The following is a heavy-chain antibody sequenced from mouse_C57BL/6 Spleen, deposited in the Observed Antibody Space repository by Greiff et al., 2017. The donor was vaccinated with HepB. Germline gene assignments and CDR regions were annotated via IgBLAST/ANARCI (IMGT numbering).Heavy chain of an antibody. D-gene: IGHD2-4*01. CDR2: ISSGSSTI. J-gene: IGHJ2*01. V-gene: IGHV5-17*01. CDR1: GFTFSDYG. Sequence: EVMLVESGGGLVKPGGSLKLSCAASGFTFSDYGMHWVRQAPEKGLEWVAYISSGSSTIYYADTVKGRFTISRDNAKNTLFLQMTSLRSEDTAMYYCASDYYDYLDYWGQGTTLTVSS. CDR3: ASDYYDYLDY.